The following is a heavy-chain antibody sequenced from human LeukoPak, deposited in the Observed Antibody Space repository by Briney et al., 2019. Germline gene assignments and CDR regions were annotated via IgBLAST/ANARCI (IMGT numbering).Heavy chain of an antibody. V-gene: IGHV3-7*01. J-gene: IGHJ4*02. CDR2: MNQDGSQK. CDR1: GFTFSSYW. CDR3: ARDLGSDY. D-gene: IGHD1-26*01. Sequence: GGSLRLSCAASGFTFSSYWMNWVRQAPGKGLVWVANMNQDGSQKYYVDSVKGRFTISRDNAKNSLYLQMNSLRAEDTAVYYCARDLGSDYWGQGTLVTVSS.